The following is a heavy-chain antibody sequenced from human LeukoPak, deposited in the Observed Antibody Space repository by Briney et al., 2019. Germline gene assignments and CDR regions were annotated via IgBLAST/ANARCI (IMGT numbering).Heavy chain of an antibody. CDR1: GGTFSSYA. D-gene: IGHD5-12*01. Sequence: ALVKVSCKASGGTFSSYAISWVRQAPGQGLEWMGRIIPIFGTANYAQKFQGRVTITADESTSTAYMELSSLRSEDTAVYYCAREMDIVATTEPNAFDIWGQGTMVTVSS. CDR3: AREMDIVATTEPNAFDI. J-gene: IGHJ3*02. CDR2: IIPIFGTA. V-gene: IGHV1-69*13.